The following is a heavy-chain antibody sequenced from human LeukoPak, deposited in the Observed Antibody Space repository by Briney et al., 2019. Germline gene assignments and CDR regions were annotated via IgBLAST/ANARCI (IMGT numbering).Heavy chain of an antibody. V-gene: IGHV4-34*01. Sequence: SETLSLTCAVYGGSFSGYYWSWIRQPPGKGLEWIGEINHSGSTNYNPSLKSRVTISVDTSKNQFSLKLSSVTAADTAVYYCARGDPKYCSGGSCYSGAFDIWGQGTMVTVSS. D-gene: IGHD2-15*01. CDR1: GGSFSGYY. CDR2: INHSGST. CDR3: ARGDPKYCSGGSCYSGAFDI. J-gene: IGHJ3*02.